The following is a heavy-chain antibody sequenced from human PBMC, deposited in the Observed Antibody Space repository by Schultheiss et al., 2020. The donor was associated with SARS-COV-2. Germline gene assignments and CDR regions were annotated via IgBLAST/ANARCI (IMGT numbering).Heavy chain of an antibody. Sequence: SETLSLTSIVSGASITTYYWGWIRQPPGKGLELIGYIYDSGSTNYNPSLKSRATISVDTSKNQFSLKLTSVTAADTAVYYCAREMGAPMVRARHMDVWGQGTTVTVSS. CDR1: GASITTYY. V-gene: IGHV4-59*01. CDR3: AREMGAPMVRARHMDV. J-gene: IGHJ6*02. CDR2: IYDSGST. D-gene: IGHD3-10*01.